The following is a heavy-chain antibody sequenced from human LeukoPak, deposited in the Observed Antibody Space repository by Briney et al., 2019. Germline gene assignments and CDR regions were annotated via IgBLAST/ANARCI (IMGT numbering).Heavy chain of an antibody. D-gene: IGHD4-11*01. CDR3: ARGLNSNYPKRFDY. Sequence: ASVKVSCKASGYTFTSYGISWVRQAPGQGLEWMGWISAYNGNTNYAQKLQGRVTMTTDTSTSTAYMELSSLRSEDTAVYYCARGLNSNYPKRFDYWGQGTLVTVSS. J-gene: IGHJ4*02. CDR1: GYTFTSYG. CDR2: ISAYNGNT. V-gene: IGHV1-18*01.